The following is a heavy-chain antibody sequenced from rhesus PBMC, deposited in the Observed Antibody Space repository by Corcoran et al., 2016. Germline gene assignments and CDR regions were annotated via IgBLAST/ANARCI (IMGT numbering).Heavy chain of an antibody. J-gene: IGHJ6*01. V-gene: IGHV3-132*02. CDR2: ISIGGGT. CDR1: EFTFSSYD. CDR3: ARGHHGNYDGLDS. Sequence: VEQLVESGGALVQPGASLRLSCAVSEFTFSSYDMHWVRQAPGKGLEWVSAISIGGGTNYPESVKGRFTIARDNAKNSLYLQMNSLRAEDTAVYYCARGHHGNYDGLDSWGQGVVVTVSS. D-gene: IGHD4-35*01.